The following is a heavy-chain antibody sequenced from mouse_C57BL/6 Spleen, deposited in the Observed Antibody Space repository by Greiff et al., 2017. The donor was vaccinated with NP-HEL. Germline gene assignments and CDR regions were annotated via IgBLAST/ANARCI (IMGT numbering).Heavy chain of an antibody. CDR3: ARSDDGYYLDY. J-gene: IGHJ2*01. V-gene: IGHV1-50*01. CDR1: GYTFTSYW. CDR2: IDPSDSYT. D-gene: IGHD2-3*01. Sequence: VQLQQPGAELVKPGASVKLSCKASGYTFTSYWMQWVKQRPGQGLEWIGEIDPSDSYTNYNQKFKGKATLTVDTSSSTAYMQLSSLTSEDSAVYYCARSDDGYYLDYWGQGTTLTVSS.